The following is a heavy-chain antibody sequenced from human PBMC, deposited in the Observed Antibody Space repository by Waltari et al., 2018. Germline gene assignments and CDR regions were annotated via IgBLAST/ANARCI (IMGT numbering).Heavy chain of an antibody. D-gene: IGHD6-13*01. CDR2: INHSGST. CDR1: GGSFSGYY. Sequence: QVQLQQWGAGLLKPSETLSLTCAVYGGSFSGYYWSWIRQPPGKGLEWIGEINHSGSTNYNPSLKSRVTISVDTSKNQFSLKLSSVTAADTAVYYCARGGERTRAAAISTYYFDYWGQGTLVTVSS. CDR3: ARGGERTRAAAISTYYFDY. V-gene: IGHV4-34*01. J-gene: IGHJ4*02.